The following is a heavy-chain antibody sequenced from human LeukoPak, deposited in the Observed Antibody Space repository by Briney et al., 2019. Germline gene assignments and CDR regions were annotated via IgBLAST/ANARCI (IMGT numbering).Heavy chain of an antibody. V-gene: IGHV3-48*01. D-gene: IGHD1-14*01. CDR1: GFTFNTYS. CDR2: ISSSRSTV. Sequence: PGGSLRLSCAVSGFTFNTYSMNWVRQAPGKGLEWVSYISSSRSTVYYADSVKGRFTISRDNAQNSLYLQMNSLRAEDTAVYHCARGGPPHNPRSCNWFDPWGQGTLVTVSS. CDR3: ARGGPPHNPRSCNWFDP. J-gene: IGHJ5*02.